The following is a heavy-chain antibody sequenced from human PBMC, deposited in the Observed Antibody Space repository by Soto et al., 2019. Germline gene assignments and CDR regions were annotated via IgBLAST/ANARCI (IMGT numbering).Heavy chain of an antibody. CDR2: INAGNGNT. D-gene: IGHD4-4*01. Sequence: GASVKVSCKASGYTFTSYAMHWVRQAPGQRLEWMGWINAGNGNTKYSQKFQGRVTITRDTSASTAYMELSSLRSEDTAVYYCARGYGYSKGLLDYWGQGTLVTVSS. V-gene: IGHV1-3*01. CDR1: GYTFTSYA. J-gene: IGHJ4*02. CDR3: ARGYGYSKGLLDY.